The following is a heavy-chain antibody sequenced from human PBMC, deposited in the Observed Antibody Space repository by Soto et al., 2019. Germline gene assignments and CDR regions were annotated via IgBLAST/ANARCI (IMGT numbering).Heavy chain of an antibody. D-gene: IGHD4-17*01. CDR1: GGTFSSYA. J-gene: IGHJ6*02. CDR3: ARERGVADGDYYYYGMDV. V-gene: IGHV1-69*12. CDR2: IIPIFGTA. Sequence: QVQLVQSGAEVKKPGSSVKVSCKASGGTFSSYAISWVRQAPGQGLEWMGGIIPIFGTANYAQKFQGRVTITADESTSTAYMELSSLRSEDTAVYYCARERGVADGDYYYYGMDVWGQGTTVTVSS.